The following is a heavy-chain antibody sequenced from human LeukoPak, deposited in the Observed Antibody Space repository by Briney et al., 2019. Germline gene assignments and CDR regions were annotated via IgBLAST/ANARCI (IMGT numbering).Heavy chain of an antibody. CDR1: GFTFSSYG. CDR2: IRYDGSNK. D-gene: IGHD3-22*01. Sequence: PGGSLRLSCAASGFTFSSYGMHWVRQAPGKGLEWVAFIRYDGSNKYYADSVKGRFTISRDNSKNTLYLQMNSLGAEDTAVYYCAKDSHDSSGYSHFLDYWGQGTLVTVSS. CDR3: AKDSHDSSGYSHFLDY. J-gene: IGHJ4*02. V-gene: IGHV3-30*02.